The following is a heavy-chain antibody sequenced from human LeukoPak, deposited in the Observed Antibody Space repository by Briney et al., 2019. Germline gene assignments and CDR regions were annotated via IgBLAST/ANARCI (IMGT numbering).Heavy chain of an antibody. CDR1: GGTFSSYA. Sequence: ASVKVSCKASGGTFSSYAISWVRQATGQGLKWMGGIIPIFGTANYAQKFQGRVTITADKSTSTAYMELSSLRSEDTAVYYCARGRGGKYCSGGSCYSYDYCYYYMDVWGKGTTVTVSS. J-gene: IGHJ6*03. CDR3: ARGRGGKYCSGGSCYSYDYCYYYMDV. V-gene: IGHV1-69*06. D-gene: IGHD2-15*01. CDR2: IIPIFGTA.